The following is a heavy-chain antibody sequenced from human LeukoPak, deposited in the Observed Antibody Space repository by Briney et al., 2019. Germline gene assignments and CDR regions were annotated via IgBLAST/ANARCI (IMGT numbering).Heavy chain of an antibody. CDR2: IYNSGST. CDR1: GGSITRGDNY. Sequence: TSETLSLTCTVSGGSITRGDNYWTWIRQPPGKGLEGIGSIYNSGSTDYNPSLKSRVTISVDTSKNQFSLKLSSVTAADTAVYYCARVHIVVVPAARYYYYYGMDVWGQGTTVTVSS. J-gene: IGHJ6*02. CDR3: ARVHIVVVPAARYYYYYGMDV. D-gene: IGHD2-2*01. V-gene: IGHV4-30-4*08.